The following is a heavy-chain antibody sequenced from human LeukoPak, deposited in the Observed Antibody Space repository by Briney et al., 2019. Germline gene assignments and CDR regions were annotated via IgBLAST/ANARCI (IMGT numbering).Heavy chain of an antibody. D-gene: IGHD3-22*01. V-gene: IGHV4-30-4*01. CDR3: ARGAGIVVVTSFDY. J-gene: IGHJ4*02. CDR2: IYYSGST. CDR1: GGSISSGDYY. Sequence: SETLSLTCTVSGGSISSGDYYWSWIRQPSGKGLEWIGYIYYSGSTYYNPSLKSRVTISVDTSKNQFSLKLSSVTAADTAVYYCARGAGIVVVTSFDYWGQGTLVTVSS.